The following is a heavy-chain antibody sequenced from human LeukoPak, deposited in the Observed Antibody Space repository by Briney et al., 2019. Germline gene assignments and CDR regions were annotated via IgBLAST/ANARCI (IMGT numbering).Heavy chain of an antibody. CDR1: GFTFSDYY. CDR3: ATSGYSVNFDY. CDR2: ISSSGSTI. V-gene: IGHV3-11*04. Sequence: GGSLRLSCAASGFTFSDYYMSWIRQAPGKGLEWVSYISSSGSTIYYADSVKGRFTISRDNAKNSLHLQMNSLRAEDTAVYYCATSGYSVNFDYWGQGTLVTVSS. J-gene: IGHJ4*02. D-gene: IGHD5-18*01.